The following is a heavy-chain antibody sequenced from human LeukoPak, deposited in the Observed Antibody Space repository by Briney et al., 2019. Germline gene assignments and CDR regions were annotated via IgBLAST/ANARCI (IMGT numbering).Heavy chain of an antibody. Sequence: GGSLRLSGAGSGFTFSNAWMNWVRQAPGKGQEWVGRIKSKPDGETTDYAAPVKGRFTISRDDSKNMVYVQMNSLKTEDTAVYYCATGRDFDLWGRGTLVTVSS. CDR2: IKSKPDGETT. CDR1: GFTFSNAW. CDR3: ATGRDFDL. V-gene: IGHV3-15*01. J-gene: IGHJ2*01.